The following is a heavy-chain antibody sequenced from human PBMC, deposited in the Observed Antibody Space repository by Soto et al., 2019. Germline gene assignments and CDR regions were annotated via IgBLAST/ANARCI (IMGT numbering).Heavy chain of an antibody. CDR3: ARHTSRGYSSSWFFDD. CDR2: SYYSAGS. D-gene: IGHD2-2*01. CDR1: GGSVDSSGHY. Sequence: QLQLQESGPGLVKPSETLSLICNVSGGSVDSSGHYWGWIRQAPGKGLEWIVSSYYSAGSYYNPSLKTRVTTSMDASTNQFSLTMTSVTAADTAVYYCARHTSRGYSSSWFFDDWGQGTLVTVSS. J-gene: IGHJ4*02. V-gene: IGHV4-39*01.